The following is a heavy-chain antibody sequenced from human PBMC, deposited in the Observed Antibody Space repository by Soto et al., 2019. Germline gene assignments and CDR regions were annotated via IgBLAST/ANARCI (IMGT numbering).Heavy chain of an antibody. CDR3: ARGLGGSGLGGMDV. D-gene: IGHD3-10*01. CDR2: INHSGST. Sequence: QVQLQQWGAGLLKPSETLSLTCAVYGGSFSGYYWSWIRQPPGKGLEWIGEINHSGSTNYNPSLKSRDTISVDTSKNQFALKLSSVTAADTAVYYCARGLGGSGLGGMDVWGQGTTVTVSS. CDR1: GGSFSGYY. J-gene: IGHJ6*02. V-gene: IGHV4-34*01.